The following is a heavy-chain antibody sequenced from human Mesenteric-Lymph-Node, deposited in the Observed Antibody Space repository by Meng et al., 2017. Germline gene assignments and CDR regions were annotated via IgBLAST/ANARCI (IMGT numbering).Heavy chain of an antibody. J-gene: IGHJ4*02. D-gene: IGHD5-12*01. V-gene: IGHV3-9*01. Sequence: SLKISCIASGFTFDDYAMHWVRQTPGKGLEWVSSISWNSGSIEYADSVKGRFTISRDNAKNSLFLQMSSLRADDTALYYCAKEVRGYSGYALPYFDSWGQGALVTVSS. CDR3: AKEVRGYSGYALPYFDS. CDR2: ISWNSGSI. CDR1: GFTFDDYA.